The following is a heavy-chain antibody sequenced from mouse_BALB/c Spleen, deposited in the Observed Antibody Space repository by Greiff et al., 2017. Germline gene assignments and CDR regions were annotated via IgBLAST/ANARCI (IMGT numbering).Heavy chain of an antibody. CDR2: ISSGSSTI. V-gene: IGHV5-17*02. J-gene: IGHJ3*01. Sequence: DVQLVESGGGLVQPGGSRKLSCAASGFTFSSFGMHWVRQAPEKGLEWVAYISSGSSTIYYADTVKGRFTISRDNPKNTLFLQMTSLRSEDTAMYYCARGAYWGQGTLVTVSA. CDR3: ARGAY. CDR1: GFTFSSFG.